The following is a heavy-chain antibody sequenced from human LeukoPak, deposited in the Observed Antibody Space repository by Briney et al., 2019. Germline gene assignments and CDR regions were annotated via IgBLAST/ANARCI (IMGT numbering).Heavy chain of an antibody. V-gene: IGHV3-23*01. CDR2: IGGSGGSI. Sequence: GGSLRLSCAASGFTFSSYAMSWVRQAPGKGLEWVSGIGGSGGSIYYADSVKGRFTISRDNAKNSLYLQMNNLRAEDTAVYYCARGSSGWEYFDYWGQGTLVTVSS. J-gene: IGHJ4*02. CDR3: ARGSSGWEYFDY. CDR1: GFTFSSYA. D-gene: IGHD6-19*01.